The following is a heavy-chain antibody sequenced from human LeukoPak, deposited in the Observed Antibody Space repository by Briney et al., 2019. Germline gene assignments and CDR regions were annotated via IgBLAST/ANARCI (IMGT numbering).Heavy chain of an antibody. CDR3: ARDRHSLRTPDAFDI. Sequence: PGGSLRLSCAASGFTFSSYSMNWVRQAPGKGLEWVASISSSSSYIYYADSVKGRFTISRDNAKTSLYLQMNSLRAEDTAVYYCARDRHSLRTPDAFDIWGQGTVVTVSS. V-gene: IGHV3-21*01. CDR1: GFTFSSYS. J-gene: IGHJ3*02. D-gene: IGHD3-16*01. CDR2: ISSSSSYI.